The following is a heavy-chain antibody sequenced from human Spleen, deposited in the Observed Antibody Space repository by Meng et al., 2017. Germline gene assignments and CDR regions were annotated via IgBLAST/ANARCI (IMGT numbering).Heavy chain of an antibody. Sequence: GGSLRLSCAASGFTFSDYYMSWIRQAPGKGLEWVSYISSSGSTIYYADSVKGRFTISRDNAKNSLYLQMNSLRAEDTAVYYCARVGGSLLLWFGELDAFDIWGQGTMVTVSS. V-gene: IGHV3-11*01. CDR2: ISSSGSTI. CDR3: ARVGGSLLLWFGELDAFDI. J-gene: IGHJ3*02. CDR1: GFTFSDYY. D-gene: IGHD3-10*01.